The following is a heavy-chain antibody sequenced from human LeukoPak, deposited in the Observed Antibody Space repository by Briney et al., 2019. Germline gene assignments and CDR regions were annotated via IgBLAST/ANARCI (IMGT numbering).Heavy chain of an antibody. CDR1: GGSISSGSYY. Sequence: SETLSLTCTVSGGSISSGSYYWSWIRQPAGKGLEWIGRIYTSGSTNYNPSLKSRVTISVDTSKNQFSLKLSSVTAADTAVYYCAARRQLARFDYWGQGTLVTVSS. CDR3: AARRQLARFDY. CDR2: IYTSGST. V-gene: IGHV4-61*02. J-gene: IGHJ4*02. D-gene: IGHD6-6*01.